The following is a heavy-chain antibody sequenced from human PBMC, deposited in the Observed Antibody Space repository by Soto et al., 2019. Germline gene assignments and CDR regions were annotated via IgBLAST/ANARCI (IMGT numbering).Heavy chain of an antibody. J-gene: IGHJ6*03. Sequence: GGSLRLSCAASGFTFSNAWMSWVRQAPGKGLEWVGRIKSKTDGGTTDYAAPVKGRFTISRDDSKNTLYLQMNSLKTEDTAVYYCTTNTPYDFWSGYFSYYMDVWGKGTTVTVSS. CDR3: TTNTPYDFWSGYFSYYMDV. CDR1: GFTFSNAW. D-gene: IGHD3-3*01. CDR2: IKSKTDGGTT. V-gene: IGHV3-15*01.